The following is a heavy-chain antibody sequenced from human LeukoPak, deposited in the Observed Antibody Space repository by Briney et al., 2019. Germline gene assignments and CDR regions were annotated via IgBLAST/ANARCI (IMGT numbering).Heavy chain of an antibody. CDR3: AKPGAYCSSTSCPASY. D-gene: IGHD2-2*01. CDR1: GFTVSSNY. CDR2: INPDGSTT. V-gene: IGHV3-74*01. Sequence: GGSLRLSCAASGFTVSSNYMSWVRQAPGKGLEWVSRINPDGSTTSYADSVKGRFTISRDSAKNTLYLQMNSLRAEDTAVYYCAKPGAYCSSTSCPASYWGQGTLVTVSS. J-gene: IGHJ4*02.